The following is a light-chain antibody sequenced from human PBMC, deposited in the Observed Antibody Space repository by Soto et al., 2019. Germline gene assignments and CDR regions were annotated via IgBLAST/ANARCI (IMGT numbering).Light chain of an antibody. CDR1: SGYSNYK. CDR2: VGTGGIVG. V-gene: IGLV9-49*01. CDR3: GADHGSGSNFVL. J-gene: IGLJ2*01. Sequence: QSALTQPPSASASLGASVTLTCTLSSGYSNYKVDWYHQRPGKGPRFVMRVGTGGIVGSKGDGIPDRFSVLGSGLNRYLTIKNIQEEDESDYHCGADHGSGSNFVLFGGGTKLTVL.